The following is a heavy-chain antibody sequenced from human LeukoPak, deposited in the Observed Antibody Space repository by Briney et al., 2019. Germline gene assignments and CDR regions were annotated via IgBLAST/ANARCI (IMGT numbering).Heavy chain of an antibody. D-gene: IGHD3-10*01. V-gene: IGHV4-4*02. Sequence: PSETLSLTCAVSGGSISSSNWWSWVRQPPGKGLEWIGEIYHSGSTNYNPSLKSRVTISVDKSKNQFSLKLSSVTAADTAVYYCARSFRGVISQFDYWGQGTLVTVSS. J-gene: IGHJ4*02. CDR3: ARSFRGVISQFDY. CDR1: GGSISSSNW. CDR2: IYHSGST.